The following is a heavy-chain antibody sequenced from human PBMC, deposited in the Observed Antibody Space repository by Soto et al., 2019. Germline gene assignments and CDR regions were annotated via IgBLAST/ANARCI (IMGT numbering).Heavy chain of an antibody. D-gene: IGHD4-4*01. CDR3: AREIKTTAIKYYYNGMDV. CDR2: IKQDGSEK. Sequence: PGGSLRLSCAASGFTFSSYWMNWGRQAPGKGLEWVANIKQDGSEKYYVDSVKGRFTISRDNAKNSLYLQMNSLRAEDTAVYYCAREIKTTAIKYYYNGMDVWGQATTVTVSS. J-gene: IGHJ6*02. V-gene: IGHV3-7*01. CDR1: GFTFSSYW.